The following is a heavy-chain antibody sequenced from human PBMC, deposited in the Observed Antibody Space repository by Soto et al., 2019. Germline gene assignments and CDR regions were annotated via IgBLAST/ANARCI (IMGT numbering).Heavy chain of an antibody. J-gene: IGHJ5*02. V-gene: IGHV1-3*01. CDR3: ARDSGSP. D-gene: IGHD3-10*01. CDR2: INAGNGNI. CDR1: GKDCTSWA. Sequence: ASGKDCTSWAMHWVHQAPGQRLEWMGWINAGNGNIKYSQKFQGRITITRDTSASTAYMELSSLRSEDTAVYYCARDSGSPWGPGTLVTVSS.